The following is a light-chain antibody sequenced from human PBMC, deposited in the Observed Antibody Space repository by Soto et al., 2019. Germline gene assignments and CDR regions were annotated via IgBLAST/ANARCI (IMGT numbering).Light chain of an antibody. CDR1: SSNIGAGYD. V-gene: IGLV1-40*01. Sequence: QSVLTQPPSVSGAPGQRVTISCTGSSSNIGAGYDVHWYQQLPGTAPKLLIYGNSNRPSGVPDLFSGSKSGTSASLAITWLQAEDEADYYCQSYDSSLSGFVVFGGGTKLTVL. J-gene: IGLJ2*01. CDR2: GNS. CDR3: QSYDSSLSGFVV.